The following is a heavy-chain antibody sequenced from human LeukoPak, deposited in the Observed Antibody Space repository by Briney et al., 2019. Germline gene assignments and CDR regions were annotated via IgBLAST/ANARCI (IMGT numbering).Heavy chain of an antibody. Sequence: GGFLRLSCAASGFTFSSYAMSWVRQAPGKGLEWASALSGSGEYTYSADSVKGRFTISRDNSKNMLYLQMNSLRAEDTAVYYCATITYFDYIWGRFVSWGQGTLVTVSS. CDR1: GFTFSSYA. CDR2: LSGSGEYT. V-gene: IGHV3-23*01. CDR3: ATITYFDYIWGRFVS. J-gene: IGHJ4*02. D-gene: IGHD3-16*01.